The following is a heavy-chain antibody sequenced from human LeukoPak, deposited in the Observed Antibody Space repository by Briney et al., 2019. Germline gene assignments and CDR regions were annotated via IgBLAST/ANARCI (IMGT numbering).Heavy chain of an antibody. CDR2: IRFDGTNK. Sequence: GGSLRLSCAASGFTFSSYGMHWVRQAPGKGLEWVSFIRFDGTNKYYADPLKGRFTISRDNSMNTLYMQMHSLRPEDTAVYYCAKKTMTGGGGGDLDIWGQGTMVTVSS. CDR1: GFTFSSYG. D-gene: IGHD2-21*01. J-gene: IGHJ3*02. CDR3: AKKTMTGGGGGDLDI. V-gene: IGHV3-30*02.